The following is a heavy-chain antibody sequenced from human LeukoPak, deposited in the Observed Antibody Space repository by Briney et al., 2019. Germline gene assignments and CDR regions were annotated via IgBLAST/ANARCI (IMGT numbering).Heavy chain of an antibody. CDR2: INHSGST. V-gene: IGHV4-34*01. CDR1: GGSFSGYY. CDR3: ATFPVYYDILTGYYDTTFDY. J-gene: IGHJ4*02. D-gene: IGHD3-9*01. Sequence: PSETLPLTCAVYGGSFSGYYWSWIRQPPGKGLEWIGEINHSGSTNYNPSLKSRVTISVDTSKKEFSLKLSSVTATDTAVYYCATFPVYYDILTGYYDTTFDYWGQGTLVTVSS.